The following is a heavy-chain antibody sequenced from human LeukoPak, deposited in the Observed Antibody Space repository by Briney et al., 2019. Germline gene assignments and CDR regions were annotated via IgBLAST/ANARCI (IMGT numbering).Heavy chain of an antibody. CDR1: GGSISSYY. Sequence: KASETLSLTCTVSGGSISSYYWSWIRQPAGKGLEWIGRIYTSGSTNYNPSLKSRVTISVDTSKNQFSLKLSSVTAADTAVYYCASCRDGYNWISTNYYYMDVWGKGTTVTVSS. CDR2: IYTSGST. CDR3: ASCRDGYNWISTNYYYMDV. J-gene: IGHJ6*03. V-gene: IGHV4-4*07. D-gene: IGHD5-24*01.